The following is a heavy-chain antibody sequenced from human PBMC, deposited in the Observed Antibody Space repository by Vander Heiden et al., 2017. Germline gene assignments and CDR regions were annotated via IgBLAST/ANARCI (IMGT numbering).Heavy chain of an antibody. Sequence: QVQLVQSGAEVKKPGSSVKVSCKASGGTFSSYAISWVRQAPGQGLEWMGGIIPIFGTANYAQKFQGRVTITADESTSTAYMELSRLRSEETAVYYCARMDSSSWYAGWFDPWGQGTLVTVSS. D-gene: IGHD6-13*01. CDR2: IIPIFGTA. J-gene: IGHJ5*02. CDR1: GGTFSSYA. CDR3: ARMDSSSWYAGWFDP. V-gene: IGHV1-69*01.